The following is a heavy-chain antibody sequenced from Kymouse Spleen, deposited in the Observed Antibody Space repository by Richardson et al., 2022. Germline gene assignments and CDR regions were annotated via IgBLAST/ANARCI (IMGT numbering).Heavy chain of an antibody. CDR2: INPSGGST. CDR3: AREGSSGWYFRDAFDI. CDR1: GYTFTSYY. D-gene: IGHD6-19*01. Sequence: QVQLVQSGAEVKKPGASVKVSCKASGYTFTSYYMHWVRQAPGQGLEWMGIINPSGGSTSYAQKFQGRVTMTRDTSTSTVYMELSSLRSEDTAVYYCAREGSSGWYFRDAFDIWGQGTMVTVSS. J-gene: IGHJ3*02. V-gene: IGHV1-46*03.